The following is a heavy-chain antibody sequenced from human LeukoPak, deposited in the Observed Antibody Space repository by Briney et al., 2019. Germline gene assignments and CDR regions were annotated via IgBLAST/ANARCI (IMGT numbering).Heavy chain of an antibody. V-gene: IGHV4-34*01. D-gene: IGHD2-2*02. CDR2: INHSGST. CDR3: ASLFDCSSTSCYTGYFDY. CDR1: GGSFSGYY. J-gene: IGHJ4*02. Sequence: SETLSLTCAVYGGSFSGYYWSWIRQPPGKGLEWIGEINHSGSTNYNPSLKSRVTISVDTSKNQFSLKLSSVTAADTAVYYCASLFDCSSTSCYTGYFDYWGQGTLVTVSS.